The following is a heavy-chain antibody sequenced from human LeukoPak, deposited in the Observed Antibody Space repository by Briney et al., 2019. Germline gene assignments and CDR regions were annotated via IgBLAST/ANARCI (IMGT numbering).Heavy chain of an antibody. CDR2: ISYDGSNK. D-gene: IGHD4-17*01. J-gene: IGHJ4*02. CDR3: ARDYGDYQYFDY. Sequence: GGSLRLSCAASGFTFSSYAMHWVRQAPGKGLEWVAVISYDGSNKYYADSVKGRFTISRDNSKNTLYLQMNSLRAEDTAVYYCARDYGDYQYFDYWGQGTLVTVSS. CDR1: GFTFSSYA. V-gene: IGHV3-30*01.